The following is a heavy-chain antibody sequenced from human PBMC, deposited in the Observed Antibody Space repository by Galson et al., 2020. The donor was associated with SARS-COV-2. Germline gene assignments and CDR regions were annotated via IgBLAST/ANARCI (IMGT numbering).Heavy chain of an antibody. V-gene: IGHV1-24*01. D-gene: IGHD6-6*01. CDR1: GYTLTELS. CDR2: FDPEDGET. CDR3: ATAPPLYSSSSGNWFDP. Sequence: ASVKVSCKVSGYTLTELSMHWVRQAPGKGLEWMGGFDPEDGETIYAQKFQGRFTMTEDTSTDTAYMELSSLRSEDTAVYYCATAPPLYSSSSGNWFDPWGQGTLVTVSS. J-gene: IGHJ5*02.